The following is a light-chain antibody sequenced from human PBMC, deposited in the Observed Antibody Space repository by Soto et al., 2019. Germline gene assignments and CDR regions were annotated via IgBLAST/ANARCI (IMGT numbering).Light chain of an antibody. V-gene: IGKV3-20*01. Sequence: EIVLTQSPGTLSLSPGERATLSCMASQTLTTTYLAWYQQKPGQAPRLLIYGVSRRATGIPDRFSGSGSGTDFTLTMSRLEPEEFAVYSCQQYADLPYTFGQGTTLEI. CDR1: QTLTTTY. CDR2: GVS. CDR3: QQYADLPYT. J-gene: IGKJ2*01.